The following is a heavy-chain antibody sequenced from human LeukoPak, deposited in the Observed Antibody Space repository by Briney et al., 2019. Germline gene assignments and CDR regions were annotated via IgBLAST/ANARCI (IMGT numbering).Heavy chain of an antibody. CDR2: ISRSSTYR. Sequence: GGSLRLSCAASGFTFSDYNMRWIRQAPGKGLEWVSSISRSSTYRYYADSVKGRFTISRDNAKNSLYLQMNSLRAEDTAVFYCARVGFSYTYYYYMDVWGKGTTVTVSS. J-gene: IGHJ6*03. CDR1: GFTFSDYN. D-gene: IGHD1-26*01. V-gene: IGHV3-11*06. CDR3: ARVGFSYTYYYYMDV.